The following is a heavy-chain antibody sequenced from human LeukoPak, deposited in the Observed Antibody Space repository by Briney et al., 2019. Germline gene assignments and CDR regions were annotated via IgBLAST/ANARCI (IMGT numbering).Heavy chain of an antibody. D-gene: IGHD2-2*01. CDR2: IYYRGST. V-gene: IGHV4-59*01. Sequence: SETLSLTSTVSGASISSYYWSWIRQPPGKGLEWIGYIYYRGSTNYNPSLKSRVTISVDTSKNQFSLKLSSVTAADTAVYFCARSNEDIVVVPAAMWGQGTLVTVSS. J-gene: IGHJ4*02. CDR3: ARSNEDIVVVPAAM. CDR1: GASISSYY.